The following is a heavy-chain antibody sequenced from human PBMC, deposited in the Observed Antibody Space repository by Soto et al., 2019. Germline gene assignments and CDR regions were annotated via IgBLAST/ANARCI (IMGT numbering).Heavy chain of an antibody. CDR3: ARYTHGDNGQVLDY. Sequence: EVQVVESGGGLVQPGGSLRLSCAGSGFTFGRHWMTWVRQAPGKGLEWVANIKEDGSEIYYVDSVKGRFTISRDNAKNSVYLQMNSLRAEDTALYYCARYTHGDNGQVLDYWGQGTLVTHSS. CDR2: IKEDGSEI. CDR1: GFTFGRHW. D-gene: IGHD4-17*01. V-gene: IGHV3-7*01. J-gene: IGHJ4*02.